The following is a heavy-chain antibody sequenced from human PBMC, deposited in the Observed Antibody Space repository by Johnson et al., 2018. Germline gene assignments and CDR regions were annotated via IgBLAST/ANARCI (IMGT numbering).Heavy chain of an antibody. V-gene: IGHV3-30*18. CDR2: ISYDGSNK. CDR3: AKLDYGYYYDSSGYWDAFDI. D-gene: IGHD3-22*01. Sequence: QVQLVQSGGGVVQPGRSLRLSCAASGFTFSSYGMHWVRQAPGKGLEWVAVISYDGSNKYYADSVKGRFTISRDNSKNTLYLQMNSLRAEDTAVYYCAKLDYGYYYDSSGYWDAFDIWGQGTMVTVSS. J-gene: IGHJ3*02. CDR1: GFTFSSYG.